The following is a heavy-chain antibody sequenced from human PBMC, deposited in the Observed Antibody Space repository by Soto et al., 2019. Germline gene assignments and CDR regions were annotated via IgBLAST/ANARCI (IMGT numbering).Heavy chain of an antibody. J-gene: IGHJ4*02. CDR3: AIDPAVGLFDY. CDR2: INPYNGNT. Sequence: GASVKVSCKASGYTFTSYGISWVRQAPGQGLEWMGWINPYNGNTKYAQKLQGRVTMTTDTSTSTAYMELRSLRSDDTAVYYCAIDPAVGLFDYWGQGTLVTVSS. CDR1: GYTFTSYG. V-gene: IGHV1-18*01. D-gene: IGHD1-26*01.